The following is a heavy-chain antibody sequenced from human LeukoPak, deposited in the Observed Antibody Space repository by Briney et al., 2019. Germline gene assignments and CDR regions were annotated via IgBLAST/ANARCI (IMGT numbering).Heavy chain of an antibody. V-gene: IGHV1-2*02. CDR1: GYTFTGYY. CDR3: ARVRRAAHYFDY. CDR2: INPNSGGT. Sequence: ASVKVSCKASGYTFTGYYMHWVRQAHGQGLEWMGWINPNSGGTNYAQKFQGRVTMTRDTSISTAYMELSRLRSDDTAVYYCARVRRAAHYFDYWGQGTLVTVSS. J-gene: IGHJ4*02. D-gene: IGHD2-15*01.